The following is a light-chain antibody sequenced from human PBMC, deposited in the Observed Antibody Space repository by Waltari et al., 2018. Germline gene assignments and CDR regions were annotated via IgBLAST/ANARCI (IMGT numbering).Light chain of an antibody. J-gene: IGKJ1*01. CDR3: QHYLRLPVT. V-gene: IGKV3-20*01. Sequence: EIVLTQSPGTLSLSPGESATISCRTSQSVTRALAWYQQKPGQAPRLLIYGASNRATGIPDRFSGSGSGTDFSLTISSLEPEDFAVYYCQHYLRLPVTFGQGTKVEVK. CDR2: GAS. CDR1: QSVTRA.